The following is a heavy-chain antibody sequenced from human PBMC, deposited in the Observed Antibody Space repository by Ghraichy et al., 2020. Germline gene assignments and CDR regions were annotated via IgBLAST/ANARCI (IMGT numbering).Heavy chain of an antibody. J-gene: IGHJ3*02. V-gene: IGHV3-15*07. Sequence: GGSLRLSCAASGFTFSNAWMNWVRQAPGKGLEWVGRIKSKTDGGTTDYAAPVKGRFTISRDDSKNTLYLQMNSLKTEDTAVYYCTTDQGSGWYTDAFDIWGQGTMVTVSS. CDR1: GFTFSNAW. CDR2: IKSKTDGGTT. CDR3: TTDQGSGWYTDAFDI. D-gene: IGHD6-19*01.